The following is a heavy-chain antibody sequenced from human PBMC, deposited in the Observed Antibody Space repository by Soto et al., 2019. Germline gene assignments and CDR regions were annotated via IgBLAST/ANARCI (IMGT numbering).Heavy chain of an antibody. CDR2: INHSGST. CDR3: ARAIVGATSPFDH. CDR1: GGSFSGYY. V-gene: IGHV4-34*01. J-gene: IGHJ4*02. D-gene: IGHD1-26*01. Sequence: PSETLSLTCAVYGGSFSGYYWSWIRQPPGKGLEWIGEINHSGSTNYNPSLKSRVTISVDTSKNQFSLKLSSVTAADTALYYCARAIVGATSPFDHWSQGTLVTVSS.